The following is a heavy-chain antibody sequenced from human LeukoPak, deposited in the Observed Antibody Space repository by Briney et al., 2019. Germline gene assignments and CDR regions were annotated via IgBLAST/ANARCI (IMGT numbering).Heavy chain of an antibody. J-gene: IGHJ4*02. Sequence: GGSLRLSCAASGFTFSFYAMSWVRQAPGKGLEWVSPISGSGGSTYYADSVKGRFTISRDNSKTTLYLQMNSLRAEDTAVYYCAKDQKVMVTHTSDYWGQGTLVTVSS. CDR3: AKDQKVMVTHTSDY. CDR1: GFTFSFYA. D-gene: IGHD3-22*01. CDR2: ISGSGGST. V-gene: IGHV3-23*01.